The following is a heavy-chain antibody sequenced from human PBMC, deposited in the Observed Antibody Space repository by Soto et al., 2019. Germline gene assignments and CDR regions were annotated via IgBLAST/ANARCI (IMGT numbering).Heavy chain of an antibody. CDR3: AKDGDGGYAFDI. Sequence: QVQLVESGGGVVQPGRSLRLSCAASGFTFSSYGMHWVRQAPGKGLEWVAVISYDGSNKYYADSVKGRFAISRDNSKNTLYLQMNSLRAEDTAVYYCAKDGDGGYAFDIWGQGTMVTVSS. CDR2: ISYDGSNK. CDR1: GFTFSSYG. V-gene: IGHV3-30*18. D-gene: IGHD3-16*01. J-gene: IGHJ3*02.